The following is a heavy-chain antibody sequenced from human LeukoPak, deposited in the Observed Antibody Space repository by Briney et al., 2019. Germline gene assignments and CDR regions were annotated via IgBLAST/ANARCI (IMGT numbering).Heavy chain of an antibody. CDR3: AKILNAMYFDL. V-gene: IGHV3-23*01. J-gene: IGHJ2*01. Sequence: PGGSLRLSCAASGFTFSSYAMNWVRQAPGKGLEWVSTISGTTYYADSVKGRFSISRDDSQNMLFLQMDNLRADDTAVYYCAKILNAMYFDLWDRGTLVTVSS. CDR2: ISGTT. CDR1: GFTFSSYA. D-gene: IGHD2-2*01.